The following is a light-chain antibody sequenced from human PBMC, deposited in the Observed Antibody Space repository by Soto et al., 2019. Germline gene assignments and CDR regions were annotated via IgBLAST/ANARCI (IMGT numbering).Light chain of an antibody. J-gene: IGLJ3*02. CDR2: GNS. CDR3: QSYDSSLSGSV. Sequence: QSVLTQPPSVSGAPGQRVTISCTGSSSNIGAGYDVHWYQQLPGTAPKLLIYGNSNRPSGVPDRFSGSKSGTSASLAITGLHAEVEADYYCQSYDSSLSGSVFGGGTKVTVL. CDR1: SSNIGAGYD. V-gene: IGLV1-40*01.